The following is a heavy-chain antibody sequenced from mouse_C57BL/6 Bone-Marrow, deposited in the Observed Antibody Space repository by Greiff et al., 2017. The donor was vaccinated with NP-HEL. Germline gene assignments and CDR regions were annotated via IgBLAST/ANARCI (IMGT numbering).Heavy chain of an antibody. V-gene: IGHV1-7*01. Sequence: VQLQQSGAELAKPGASVKLSCKASGYTFTSYWMHWVKQRPGQGLEWIGYINPSSGYTKYNQKFKDKATLTADKSSSTAYMQLSSLTYEDSAVYYCARENYGPHWYFDVWGRGTTVTVSA. CDR3: ARENYGPHWYFDV. D-gene: IGHD1-1*02. J-gene: IGHJ1*03. CDR1: GYTFTSYW. CDR2: INPSSGYT.